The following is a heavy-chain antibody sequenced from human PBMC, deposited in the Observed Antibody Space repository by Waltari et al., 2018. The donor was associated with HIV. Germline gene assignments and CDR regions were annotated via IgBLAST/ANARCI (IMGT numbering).Heavy chain of an antibody. J-gene: IGHJ4*02. CDR1: GGSISSYY. Sequence: QVQLQESGPGLVKPSETLSLTCTVSGGSISSYYWSWIRQPAGKGLEWMGRIYTSGSTNYNPSLKRRVTMSGETAKNQFSLKLSAVTAADTAVYYCAGEGELYQGDDYWGQGTLVTVSS. CDR3: AGEGELYQGDDY. V-gene: IGHV4-4*07. D-gene: IGHD3-16*01. CDR2: IYTSGST.